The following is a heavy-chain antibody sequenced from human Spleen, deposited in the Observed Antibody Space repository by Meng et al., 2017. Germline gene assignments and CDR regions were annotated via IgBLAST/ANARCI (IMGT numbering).Heavy chain of an antibody. Sequence: GSLRLSCVVPGGSFSDYYWSWISQPPGKGLEWIGEINHSGTTHYNPSLKSRVSMSVDKSKNQFSLKLSSVTDSDTAVYYGARGDDCPPKTGNDAFDIWGPGTRVTVSS. V-gene: IGHV4-34*01. CDR3: ARGDDCPPKTGNDAFDI. D-gene: IGHD2-21*02. J-gene: IGHJ3*02. CDR2: INHSGTT. CDR1: GGSFSDYY.